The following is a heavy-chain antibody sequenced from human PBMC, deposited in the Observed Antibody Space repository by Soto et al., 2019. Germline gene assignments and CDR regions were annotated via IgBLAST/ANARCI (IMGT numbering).Heavy chain of an antibody. Sequence: GGSLRLSCAASGFTFSSYAMSWVRQAPGKGLEWVSAISGSGGSTYYADSVKGRFTISRDNSKNTLYLQMNSLRAEDAAVYYCAKGHAGIVATIFKQQLSGNYYYYMDVWGKGTTVTVSS. J-gene: IGHJ6*03. CDR3: AKGHAGIVATIFKQQLSGNYYYYMDV. CDR2: ISGSGGST. D-gene: IGHD5-12*01. CDR1: GFTFSSYA. V-gene: IGHV3-23*01.